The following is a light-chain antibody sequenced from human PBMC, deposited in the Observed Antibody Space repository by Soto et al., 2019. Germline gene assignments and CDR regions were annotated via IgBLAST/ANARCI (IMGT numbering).Light chain of an antibody. J-gene: IGKJ2*01. CDR3: HQDYNLPYT. Sequence: EIVMTQSPATLSLSPGERATLSCRASQSVSSSYLSWYQQKPGQDPRVLIYGASTRATGIPARFSGSGSGTDFTLTISSLQPEDFAVYYCHQDYNLPYTFGQGTNLEIK. CDR2: GAS. V-gene: IGKV3D-7*01. CDR1: QSVSSSY.